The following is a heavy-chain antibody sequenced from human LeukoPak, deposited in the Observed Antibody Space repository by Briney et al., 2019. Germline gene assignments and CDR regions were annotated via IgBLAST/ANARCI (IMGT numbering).Heavy chain of an antibody. CDR1: GFTFSDYN. CDR2: LSGRSSYI. J-gene: IGHJ4*02. V-gene: IGHV3-21*01. Sequence: GGSLRPSCTASGFTFSDYNMHWVRQAPGKGLEWVSSLSGRSSYIYYADSLRGRFTISRDNSKNSLYLQMNSLRAEDTAVYYCARLSAMLRGPEAIYYFDYWGQGTLVTVSS. CDR3: ARLSAMLRGPEAIYYFDY. D-gene: IGHD3-10*01.